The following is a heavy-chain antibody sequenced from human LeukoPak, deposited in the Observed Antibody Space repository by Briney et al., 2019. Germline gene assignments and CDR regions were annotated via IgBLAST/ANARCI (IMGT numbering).Heavy chain of an antibody. CDR2: FYYSGST. D-gene: IGHD6-13*01. V-gene: IGHV4-39*01. CDR3: ARGGQPLSWFDP. CDR1: GGSISSSPYH. Sequence: PSETLSLTCTVSGGSISSSPYHWGWIRQPPGKGLEWIGSFYYSGSTYSNPSLKSRVTISVDTSKNQFSLRLSSVTAADTAVYYCARGGQPLSWFDPWGQGTLVTVSS. J-gene: IGHJ5*02.